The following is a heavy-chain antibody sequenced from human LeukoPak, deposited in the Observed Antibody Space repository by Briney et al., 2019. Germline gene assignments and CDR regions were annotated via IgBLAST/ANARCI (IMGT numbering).Heavy chain of an antibody. D-gene: IGHD6-19*01. CDR1: GFTFSSYA. CDR3: ARPKGQWLALDY. CDR2: LSYDGSNK. J-gene: IGHJ4*02. V-gene: IGHV3-30-3*01. Sequence: PGGSLRLSCAASGFTFSSYAMHWVRQAPGKGLEWVAVLSYDGSNKYYADSVKGRFTISRDNSKNTLYLQMNSLRAEDTAVYYCARPKGQWLALDYWGQGTLVTVSS.